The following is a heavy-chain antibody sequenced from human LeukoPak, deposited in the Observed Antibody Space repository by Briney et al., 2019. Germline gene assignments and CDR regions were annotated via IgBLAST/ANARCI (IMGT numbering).Heavy chain of an antibody. V-gene: IGHV4-39*01. CDR3: ARVVGSSGYYYGRGRKYFDY. J-gene: IGHJ4*02. CDR2: IHYDGAT. Sequence: SETLSLTCSVSGGPISGRRYYWGWIRQPPGRGLEWIGSIHYDGATYYNPSLKSRVTMSVDTSKNQFSLKLSSVTAADTAIYYCARVVGSSGYYYGRGRKYFDYWGQGSLVTVSS. CDR1: GGPISGRRYY. D-gene: IGHD3-22*01.